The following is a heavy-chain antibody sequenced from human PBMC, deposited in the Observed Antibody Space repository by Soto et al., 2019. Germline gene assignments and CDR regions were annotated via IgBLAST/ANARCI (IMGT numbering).Heavy chain of an antibody. D-gene: IGHD1-26*01. CDR3: VRRWG. Sequence: EVQLVESGGGLVQPGGSLRLSGAASEFTVSNNYMSWVRQAPGKGLEWVSLIYSDGSTDYADSVKGRFTISRDNSKNTLYLQMNSLRVEDTAMYYCVRRWGWGQGTLVTVSS. CDR1: EFTVSNNY. V-gene: IGHV3-66*01. CDR2: IYSDGST. J-gene: IGHJ3*01.